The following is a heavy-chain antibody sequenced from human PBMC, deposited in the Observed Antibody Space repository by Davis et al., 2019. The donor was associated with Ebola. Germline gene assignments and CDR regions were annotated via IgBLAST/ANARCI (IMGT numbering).Heavy chain of an antibody. CDR3: ARGGGYSGYDAPLGMDV. J-gene: IGHJ6*02. CDR1: GLTFSSYA. CDR2: ICYDGSNK. D-gene: IGHD5-12*01. Sequence: GGSLSLSLPASGLTFSSYAIHGVRQAPGKGLEWVPVICYDGSNKYYADSVKGRFTISRDNSKNTLYLQMNSLRAEDTAVYYCARGGGYSGYDAPLGMDVWGQGTTVTVSS. V-gene: IGHV3-33*08.